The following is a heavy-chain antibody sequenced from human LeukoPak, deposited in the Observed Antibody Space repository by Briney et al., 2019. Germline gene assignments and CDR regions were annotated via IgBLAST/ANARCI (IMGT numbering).Heavy chain of an antibody. D-gene: IGHD3-22*01. CDR1: GGTFSSYA. V-gene: IGHV1-69*04. J-gene: IGHJ3*02. CDR2: IIPILGIA. Sequence: SVKVSCKASGGTFSSYAISWVRQAPGQGLEWMGRIIPILGIANYAQKFQGRVTITAGKSTSTAYMELSSLRSEDTAVYYCATGGLDSSGYYRIEVDIWGQGTMVTVSS. CDR3: ATGGLDSSGYYRIEVDI.